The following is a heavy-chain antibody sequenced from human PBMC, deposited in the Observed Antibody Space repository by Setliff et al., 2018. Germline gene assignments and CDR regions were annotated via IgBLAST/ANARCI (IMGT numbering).Heavy chain of an antibody. D-gene: IGHD1-26*01. J-gene: IGHJ4*02. V-gene: IGHV1-18*01. Sequence: ASVKVSCKASGYTFTSYGISWVRQAPGQGLDWMGWISAYNGNTIYAQKFQGRITVTIESSTGTAYMELRSLTSDDSAVYYCAGDRSLGATRRLAFWGQGTLVTVSS. CDR1: GYTFTSYG. CDR2: ISAYNGNT. CDR3: AGDRSLGATRRLAF.